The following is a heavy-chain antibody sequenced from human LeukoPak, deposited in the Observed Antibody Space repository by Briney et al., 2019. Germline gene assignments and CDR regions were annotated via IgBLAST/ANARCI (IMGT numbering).Heavy chain of an antibody. V-gene: IGHV5-51*01. CDR2: IYPGDSDT. J-gene: IGHJ6*02. CDR1: RYSFTSYW. Sequence: GESLKISCKGSRYSFTSYWIGWVRQMPGKGLEWMGIIYPGDSDTRYSPSFQGQVTISADKSISTAYLQWSSLKASDTAMYYCARRGRADTATVGNPYYYGMDVWGQGTTVTVSS. D-gene: IGHD5-18*01. CDR3: ARRGRADTATVGNPYYYGMDV.